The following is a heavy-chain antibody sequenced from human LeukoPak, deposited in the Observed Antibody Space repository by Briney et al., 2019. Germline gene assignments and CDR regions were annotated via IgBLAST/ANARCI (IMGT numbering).Heavy chain of an antibody. CDR3: AREYDILTGFNWFDP. J-gene: IGHJ5*02. Sequence: GGSLRLSCAASGFTFSSYSMNWVRQAPGKGLEWVSSISSSSSYIYYADSVRGRFTISRDNAKNSLYLQMNSLRAEDTAVYYCAREYDILTGFNWFDPWGQGTLVTVSS. V-gene: IGHV3-21*01. CDR2: ISSSSSYI. D-gene: IGHD3-9*01. CDR1: GFTFSSYS.